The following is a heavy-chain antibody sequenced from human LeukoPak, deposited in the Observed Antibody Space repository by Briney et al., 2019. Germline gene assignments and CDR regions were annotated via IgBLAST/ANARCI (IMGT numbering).Heavy chain of an antibody. J-gene: IGHJ4*02. V-gene: IGHV1-2*06. CDR2: INPNSGGT. CDR3: ARALAVADSFDY. D-gene: IGHD6-19*01. Sequence: ASVKVSCKASGYTFTGYYMHWVRQAPGQGLEWMGRINPNSGGTNYAQKFQGRVIMTRDTSISTAYMELSRLRSDDTAVYYCARALAVADSFDYWGQGTLVTVSS. CDR1: GYTFTGYY.